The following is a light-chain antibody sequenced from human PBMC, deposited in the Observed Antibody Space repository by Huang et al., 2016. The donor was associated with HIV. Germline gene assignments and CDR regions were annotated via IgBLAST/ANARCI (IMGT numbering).Light chain of an antibody. CDR3: QQSYNAPRT. V-gene: IGKV1-39*01. J-gene: IGKJ2*01. Sequence: DIQMTQSPSSLSASVGDRVTITCRASQTINNNLNWYQLKPGKAPKFLISGASTLQNWVPSRCSGSGSGTAFTLTISNLQPEDFATYFCQQSYNAPRTFGQGTYLEMK. CDR1: QTINNN. CDR2: GAS.